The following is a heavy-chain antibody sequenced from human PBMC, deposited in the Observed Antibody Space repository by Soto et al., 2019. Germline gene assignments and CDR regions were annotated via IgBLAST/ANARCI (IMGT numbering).Heavy chain of an antibody. CDR3: AKERAGDFYFDY. CDR2: ISYDGSNK. J-gene: IGHJ4*02. V-gene: IGHV3-30*18. CDR1: GFTFSSYG. Sequence: VQLVESGGGVVQPGRSLRLSCAASGFTFSSYGMHWVRQAPGKGLEWVAVISYDGSNKYYADSVKGRFTISRDNSKNTLYLQMNSLRAEDTAVYYCAKERAGDFYFDYWGQGTLVTVSS. D-gene: IGHD7-27*01.